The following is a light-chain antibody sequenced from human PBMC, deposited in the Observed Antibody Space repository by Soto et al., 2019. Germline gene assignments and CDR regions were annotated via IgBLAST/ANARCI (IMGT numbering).Light chain of an antibody. CDR3: QDYGTSAPWT. V-gene: IGKV3-20*01. CDR2: RGS. CDR1: QNIRGNE. J-gene: IGKJ1*01. Sequence: EDVLTQPPGTLSLSPGERATLSCRASQNIRGNELAWYQQKPGQAPRLLIYRGSTRATGIPDRFSGRGSGTDFTLTISRLEPEDFAVYYCQDYGTSAPWTFGQGTKVEIK.